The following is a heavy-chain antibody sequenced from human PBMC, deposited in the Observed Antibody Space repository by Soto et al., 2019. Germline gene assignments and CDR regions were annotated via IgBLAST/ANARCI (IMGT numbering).Heavy chain of an antibody. CDR2: ISGSGGST. CDR3: AKDDSYYDILTGYYPIDY. Sequence: PGGSLRRSCVVTGFTFSRYSMNWVRQAPGKGLEWVSAISGSGGSTYYADSVKGRFTISRDNSKNTLYLQMNSLRAEDTAVYYCAKDDSYYDILTGYYPIDYWGQGTLVTVSS. D-gene: IGHD3-9*01. J-gene: IGHJ4*02. V-gene: IGHV3-23*01. CDR1: GFTFSRYS.